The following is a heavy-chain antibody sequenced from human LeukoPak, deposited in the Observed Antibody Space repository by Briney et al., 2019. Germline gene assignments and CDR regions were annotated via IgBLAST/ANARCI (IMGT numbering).Heavy chain of an antibody. CDR1: GGTISSYY. Sequence: PSETLSLTCTVSGGTISSYYWSWIRQPPGKGLEWIGYIYYSGSTNYNSSLKSRVTISVDTSKNQFSLKLRSVTAADTDVYYCARFASSSWYAWFDPWGQGTLVTVSS. J-gene: IGHJ5*02. CDR2: IYYSGST. V-gene: IGHV4-59*08. CDR3: ARFASSSWYAWFDP. D-gene: IGHD6-13*01.